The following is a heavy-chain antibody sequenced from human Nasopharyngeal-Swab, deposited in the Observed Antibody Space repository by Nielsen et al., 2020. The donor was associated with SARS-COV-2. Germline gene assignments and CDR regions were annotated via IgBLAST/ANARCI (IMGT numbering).Heavy chain of an antibody. D-gene: IGHD2-2*01. J-gene: IGHJ3*02. CDR3: ARGFCSSTSCFYGAFDI. CDR2: IYHSGST. V-gene: IGHV4-30-2*01. Sequence: WIRQPPGKGLEWIGYIYHSGSTYYNPSLKSRVTISVDRSKNQFSLKLSSVTAADTAVYYCARGFCSSTSCFYGAFDIWGQGTMVTVSS.